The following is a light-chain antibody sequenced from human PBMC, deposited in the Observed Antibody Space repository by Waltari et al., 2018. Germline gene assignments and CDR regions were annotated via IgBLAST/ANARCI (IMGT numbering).Light chain of an antibody. CDR3: QHYVRLPAT. CDR2: GAS. V-gene: IGKV3-20*01. J-gene: IGKJ1*01. Sequence: EIVLTQSPGTLSLSPGERVTLPCRASQTVSRSLAWYQQKPGQAPKLLIYGASTRATGIPDRFTGSGSGTDFSLTISSLEPEDFAIYFCQHYVRLPATFGQGTKVEIK. CDR1: QTVSRS.